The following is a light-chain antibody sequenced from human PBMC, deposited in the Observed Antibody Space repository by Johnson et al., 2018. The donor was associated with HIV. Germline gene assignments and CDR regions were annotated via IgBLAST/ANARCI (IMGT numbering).Light chain of an antibody. CDR1: SSNVGNNY. V-gene: IGLV1-51*02. CDR3: GTWDSSLSAHYV. Sequence: QSVLTQPPSVSAAPGQKVTISCSGTSSNVGNNYVSWYQQFPGTVPKLLIYEKNKRPSGIPDRFSASKSGTSATLAITGLQTGDEADYYCGTWDSSLSAHYVFGTGTKVTVL. J-gene: IGLJ1*01. CDR2: EKN.